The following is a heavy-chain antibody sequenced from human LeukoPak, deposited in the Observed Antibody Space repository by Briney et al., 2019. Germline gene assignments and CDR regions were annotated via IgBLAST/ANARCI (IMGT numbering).Heavy chain of an antibody. V-gene: IGHV3-21*01. CDR2: ISSSSSYI. J-gene: IGHJ3*02. CDR3: ARVTSSRGAIDI. Sequence: GGSQRLSCAGSGFTFSSYSMNWVRQAPGKGLEWVSSISSSSSYINYGDSVKGRFTISRDNAKNTLYLQMNSLRAEDTAMYYCARVTSSRGAIDIWGQGTMVTVSS. D-gene: IGHD6-13*01. CDR1: GFTFSSYS.